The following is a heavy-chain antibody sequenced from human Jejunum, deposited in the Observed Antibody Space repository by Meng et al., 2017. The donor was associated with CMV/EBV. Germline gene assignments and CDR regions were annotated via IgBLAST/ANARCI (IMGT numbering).Heavy chain of an antibody. V-gene: IGHV3-64*02. J-gene: IGHJ4*02. CDR1: GFIFTNYA. CDR2: TGLNGVYT. D-gene: IGHD6-13*01. CDR3: ARPYVAAPGHSYGC. Sequence: SGFIFTNYALHWVCQAPGEGLEYVSATGLNGVYTNYAGSLRGRFSISRDNSKNTLYFQMRSLGADDMAGYYCARPYVAAPGHSYGCWGQGTLVTVSS.